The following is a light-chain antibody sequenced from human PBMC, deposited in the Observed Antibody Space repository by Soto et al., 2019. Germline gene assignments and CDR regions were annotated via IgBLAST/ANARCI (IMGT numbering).Light chain of an antibody. CDR2: KDS. V-gene: IGLV3-25*03. CDR3: QSADSSGTYAV. Sequence: SYELTQPPSVSVSPGQTARITCSGDALPKQYAYWYQQKPGQAPVLVIYKDSERPSGIPERFSGSSSGTTVTLTISGVQAQDEADYFCQSADSSGTYAVFATGTKLTVL. CDR1: ALPKQY. J-gene: IGLJ1*01.